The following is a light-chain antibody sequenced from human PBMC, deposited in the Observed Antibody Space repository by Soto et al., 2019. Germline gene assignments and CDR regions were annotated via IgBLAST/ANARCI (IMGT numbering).Light chain of an antibody. CDR2: EVS. V-gene: IGLV2-14*01. CDR1: SSDVGGYNY. CDR3: SSYTSSSTRV. Sequence: QSALTQLASVSASPGQSITISCTGTSSDVGGYNYVSWYQQHPGKAPKLMIYEVSNLVSGISNRFSGSKYGNTASLTISGLQAEDEADYYCSSYTSSSTRVFGTGTKVTV. J-gene: IGLJ1*01.